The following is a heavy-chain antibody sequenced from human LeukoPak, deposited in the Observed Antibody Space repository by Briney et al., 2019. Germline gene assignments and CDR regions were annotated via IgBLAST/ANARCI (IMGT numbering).Heavy chain of an antibody. CDR2: TYYSGNT. Sequence: SETLSLTCTVSGGSISSSSYYWGWLRQPPGLGLEWSGCTYYSGNTYYNPSLKSRVTISVDTSKNQFSLKLSSVTAADTAVYYCARETTRGTAYYMDVWGKGTTVTVSS. D-gene: IGHD1-1*01. CDR3: ARETTRGTAYYMDV. V-gene: IGHV4-39*07. J-gene: IGHJ6*03. CDR1: GGSISSSSYY.